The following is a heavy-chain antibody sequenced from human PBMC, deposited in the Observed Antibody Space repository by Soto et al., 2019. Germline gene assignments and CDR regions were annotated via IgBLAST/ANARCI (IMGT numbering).Heavy chain of an antibody. CDR1: GFSLANYP. D-gene: IGHD6-19*01. J-gene: IGHJ4*02. CDR2: SSPRGDTI. Sequence: PGGSLRLSCVASGFSLANYPMNWVRQTPGKGLEWISYSSPRGDTIYYADSVEGRFTISRDNARNSLSLHMSRLRDEDSALYYGANGPHTNVGWPYYFESWGQGVLVTVSS. CDR3: ANGPHTNVGWPYYFES. V-gene: IGHV3-48*02.